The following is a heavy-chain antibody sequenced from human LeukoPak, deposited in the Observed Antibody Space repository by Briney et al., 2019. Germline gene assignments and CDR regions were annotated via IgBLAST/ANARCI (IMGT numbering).Heavy chain of an antibody. CDR1: GGSFSGYY. V-gene: IGHV4-34*01. Sequence: SETLSLTCAVYGGSFSGYYWSWIRQPPGKGLEWIGEINHSGSTNYNPSLKSRVTISVDTSKNQFSLKLSSVTAADTAVYYCASRYNSGWYYGMDVWGKGTTVTVSS. D-gene: IGHD6-19*01. CDR2: INHSGST. CDR3: ASRYNSGWYYGMDV. J-gene: IGHJ6*04.